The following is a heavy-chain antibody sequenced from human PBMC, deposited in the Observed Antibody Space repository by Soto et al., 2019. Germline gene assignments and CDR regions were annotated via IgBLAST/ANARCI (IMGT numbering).Heavy chain of an antibody. J-gene: IGHJ6*02. CDR3: VRMNAESYSSYYAMDV. V-gene: IGHV2-26*01. CDR2: IFSDAER. D-gene: IGHD3-10*01. CDR1: GFSLTTGRMG. Sequence: SGPTLVNPTETLTLTCNVSGFSLTTGRMGVSWIRQPPGKALEWLAHIFSDAERSYSRSLQGRLTVSKVGSGSHVVLTMTNMDPVDTGTYFCVRMNAESYSSYYAMDVWGQGTTVTVSS.